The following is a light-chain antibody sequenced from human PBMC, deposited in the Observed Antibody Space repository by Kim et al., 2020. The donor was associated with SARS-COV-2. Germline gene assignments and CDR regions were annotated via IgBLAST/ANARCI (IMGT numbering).Light chain of an antibody. CDR3: QQLNTYPYT. V-gene: IGKV1-9*01. Sequence: SPTVGGRITITCRTGQGSGRYLAWYQQKPGEAPKVLIHTASTLQSGVPSRFSGSGSGTDFALTISSLQPEDSATYFCQQLNTYPYTFGQGTKLEI. CDR1: QGSGRY. CDR2: TAS. J-gene: IGKJ2*01.